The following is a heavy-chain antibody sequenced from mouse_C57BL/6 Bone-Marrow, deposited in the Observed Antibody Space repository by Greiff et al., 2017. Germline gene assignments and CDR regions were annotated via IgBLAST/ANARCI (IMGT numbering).Heavy chain of an antibody. CDR1: GFNIKDDY. CDR3: TIYGSSPFAY. J-gene: IGHJ3*01. D-gene: IGHD1-1*01. Sequence: VQLKESGAELVRPGASVKLSCTASGFNIKDDYMHWVKQRTEQGLEWIGWIDPENGDTEYAAKFQGKSTITADTSSNTAYLQLSSLTSEDTAVYYCTIYGSSPFAYWGQGTLVTVSA. V-gene: IGHV14-4*01. CDR2: IDPENGDT.